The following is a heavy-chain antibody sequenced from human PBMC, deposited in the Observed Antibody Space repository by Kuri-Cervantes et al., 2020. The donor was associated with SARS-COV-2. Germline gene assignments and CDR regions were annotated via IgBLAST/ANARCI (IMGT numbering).Heavy chain of an antibody. V-gene: IGHV1-18*01. CDR3: ARDYDFRFDY. J-gene: IGHJ4*02. CDR1: GGTFSSYA. D-gene: IGHD3-3*01. CDR2: ISAYNGST. Sequence: ASVKVSCKASGGTFSSYAISWARQAPGQGLEWMGWISAYNGSTNYAQKLQGRVTMTTDTSTSTAYMELRSLRSDDTAVYYCARDYDFRFDYWGQGTLVTVSS.